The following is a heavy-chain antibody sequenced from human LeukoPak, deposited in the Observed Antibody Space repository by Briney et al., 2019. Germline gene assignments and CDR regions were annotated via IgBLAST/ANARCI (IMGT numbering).Heavy chain of an antibody. J-gene: IGHJ4*02. Sequence: ASVKVSCKASGGTFSSYAISWVRQAPGQGLEWVGGIIPIFGTANYAQKFQGRVTITADEPTSTAYMELSSLRPEDTAVYYCARELAVARMGYFDYWGQGTLVTVSS. CDR3: ARELAVARMGYFDY. CDR2: IIPIFGTA. V-gene: IGHV1-69*01. D-gene: IGHD6-19*01. CDR1: GGTFSSYA.